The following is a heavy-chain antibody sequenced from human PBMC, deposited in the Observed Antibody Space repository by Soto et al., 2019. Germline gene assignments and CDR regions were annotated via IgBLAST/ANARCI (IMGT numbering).Heavy chain of an antibody. Sequence: VESLKISWKGSGYSFTSYWICCFHQMAGEGLEWMGIIYPGDSDTTYSPSFQGQVTISADKSISTAYLQWSSLKASDTAMYYCARSPPAYPPNWFDPWGQGTLVTVSS. D-gene: IGHD3-16*01. V-gene: IGHV5-51*07. CDR1: GYSFTSYW. CDR3: ARSPPAYPPNWFDP. J-gene: IGHJ5*02. CDR2: IYPGDSDT.